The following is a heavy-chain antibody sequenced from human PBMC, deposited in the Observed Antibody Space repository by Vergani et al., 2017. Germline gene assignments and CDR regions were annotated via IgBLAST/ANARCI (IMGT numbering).Heavy chain of an antibody. J-gene: IGHJ4*01. CDR3: AKDRGGGSYLDY. D-gene: IGHD1-26*01. Sequence: EVQLLESGGGLVQPGGSLRLSCAASGFTFSSYAMSWVRQAPGKGLEWVSAISGSGGSTYYADSVKGRFTISRDNSKNTLYLQMNSLGAEDTAVYYCAKDRGGGSYLDYWGHGTLVTVSS. CDR1: GFTFSSYA. CDR2: ISGSGGST. V-gene: IGHV3-23*01.